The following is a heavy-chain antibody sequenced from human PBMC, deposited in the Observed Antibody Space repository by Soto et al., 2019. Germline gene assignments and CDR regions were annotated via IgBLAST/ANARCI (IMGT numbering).Heavy chain of an antibody. CDR1: GFSLTTRGVG. CDR3: AHRPRVYSYHVDY. D-gene: IGHD5-18*01. Sequence: QITLKESGPPLVKPTQTLTLTCTFSGFSLTTRGVGVGWIRQPPGKALEWLALIYWDDAEGYSPSLTSRLTITKDTSKNHAVLTMINMDPVDTATYYCAHRPRVYSYHVDYWGQGTLVTVSS. J-gene: IGHJ4*02. CDR2: IYWDDAE. V-gene: IGHV2-5*02.